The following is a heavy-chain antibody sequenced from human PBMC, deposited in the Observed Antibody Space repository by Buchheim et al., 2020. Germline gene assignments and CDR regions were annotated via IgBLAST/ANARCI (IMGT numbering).Heavy chain of an antibody. J-gene: IGHJ5*02. CDR3: ARDMEVTVTTFSWFDP. CDR1: GYTFTSYY. D-gene: IGHD4-17*01. V-gene: IGHV1-46*01. CDR2: INPSGGST. Sequence: QVQLVQSGAEVKKPGASVKVSCKASGYTFTSYYMHWVRQAPGQGLEWMGIINPSGGSTSYAQKFQGRVTMTRDTSTSQDYMELSSLRSEDTAVYYCARDMEVTVTTFSWFDPWGQGTL.